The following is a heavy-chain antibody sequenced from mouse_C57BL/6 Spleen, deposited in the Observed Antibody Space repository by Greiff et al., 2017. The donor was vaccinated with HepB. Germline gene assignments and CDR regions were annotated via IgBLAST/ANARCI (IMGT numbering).Heavy chain of an antibody. Sequence: VQLQQSGAELAKPGASVKLSCKASGYTFTSYWMHWVKQRPGQGLEWIGYINPSSGYTKYNQKFKDKATLTADKYSSTAYMQLSSLTYEDSAVYYCARETAQATSWFAYWGQGTLVTVSA. CDR3: ARETAQATSWFAY. CDR2: INPSSGYT. D-gene: IGHD3-2*02. J-gene: IGHJ3*01. V-gene: IGHV1-7*01. CDR1: GYTFTSYW.